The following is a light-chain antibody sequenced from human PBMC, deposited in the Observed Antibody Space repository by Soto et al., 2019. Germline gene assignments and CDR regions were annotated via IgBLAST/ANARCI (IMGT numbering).Light chain of an antibody. V-gene: IGLV1-44*01. CDR3: AAWDDSLNGVV. CDR2: SNN. CDR1: ASNIGTNY. Sequence: QSVLTQAPSVSGTPGQRVTISCSGSASNIGTNYVYWYQQLPGTAPKLLIYSNNQRPSGVPDRFSGSKSGTSASLAISGLQSEDEADYYCAAWDDSLNGVVFGGGTKVTVL. J-gene: IGLJ2*01.